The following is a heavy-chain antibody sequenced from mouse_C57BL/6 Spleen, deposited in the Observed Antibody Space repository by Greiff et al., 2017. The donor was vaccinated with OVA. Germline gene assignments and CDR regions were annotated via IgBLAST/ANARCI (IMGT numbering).Heavy chain of an antibody. J-gene: IGHJ2*01. CDR2: IYPGDGDT. CDR1: GYAFSSSW. CDR3: AREENYDYDGKDFDY. Sequence: QVQLQHSGPELVKPGASVKISCKASGYAFSSSWMNWVKQRPGKGLEWIGRIYPGDGDTNYNGKFKGKATLTADKSSSTAYMQLSSLTSEDSAVYFCAREENYDYDGKDFDYWGQGTTLTVSS. D-gene: IGHD2-4*01. V-gene: IGHV1-82*01.